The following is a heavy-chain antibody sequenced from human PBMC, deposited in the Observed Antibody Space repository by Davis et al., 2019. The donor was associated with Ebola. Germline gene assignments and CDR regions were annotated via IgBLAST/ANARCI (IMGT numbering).Heavy chain of an antibody. CDR2: ISAYNGNT. CDR3: ARDYPRGVIITIYGMDV. D-gene: IGHD3-10*01. Sequence: AASVKVSCKASGGTFSSYAISWVRQAPGQGLEWMGWISAYNGNTNYAQKLQGRVTMTTDTSTSTAYMELRSLRSDDTAVYYCARDYPRGVIITIYGMDVWGQGTTVTVSS. CDR1: GGTFSSYA. V-gene: IGHV1-18*01. J-gene: IGHJ6*02.